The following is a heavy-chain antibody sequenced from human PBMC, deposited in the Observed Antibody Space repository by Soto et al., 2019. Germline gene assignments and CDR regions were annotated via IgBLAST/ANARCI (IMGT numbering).Heavy chain of an antibody. Sequence: ASVKVSCKASGYTFTKFDINWVRQATGQGLEWMGWMNPNSGNTGYAQKFQGRVTMTRNTSITTAYMELSTLRSEDTAVYYCVRGDYGDYSHWFDPWGQGTLVTVSS. CDR3: VRGDYGDYSHWFDP. CDR2: MNPNSGNT. V-gene: IGHV1-8*01. J-gene: IGHJ5*02. CDR1: GYTFTKFD. D-gene: IGHD4-17*01.